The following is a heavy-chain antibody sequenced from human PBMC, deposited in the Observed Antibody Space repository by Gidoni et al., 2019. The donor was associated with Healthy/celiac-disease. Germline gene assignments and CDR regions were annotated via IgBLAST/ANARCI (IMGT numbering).Heavy chain of an antibody. V-gene: IGHV4-30-4*01. CDR3: AREGMTKVTTGDP. CDR1: CGSLSSGDYY. D-gene: IGHD4-17*01. J-gene: IGHJ5*02. Sequence: QVQLQESGPGLVTPSQTLSLTCTVPCGSLSSGDYYWSWIRQPPGKGLEWMGYIYYSGSTYYNPSLKSRVTISVDTSKNQFSLKLSSVTAADTAVYYCAREGMTKVTTGDPWGQGTLVTVSS. CDR2: IYYSGST.